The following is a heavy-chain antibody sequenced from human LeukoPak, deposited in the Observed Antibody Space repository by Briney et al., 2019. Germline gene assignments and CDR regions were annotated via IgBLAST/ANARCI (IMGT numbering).Heavy chain of an antibody. CDR3: ARDLDYYGSGNDY. V-gene: IGHV3-21*01. D-gene: IGHD3-10*01. CDR1: GVTFISYS. Sequence: PGWSLMLSCSASGVTFISYSMNCGRQAPAEGLQWGSSIISSSSYIYYADSVKGRFTISRGNAKNSLYLQMNSLRAEDTAVYYCARDLDYYGSGNDYWGQGTLVTVSS. J-gene: IGHJ4*02. CDR2: IISSSSYI.